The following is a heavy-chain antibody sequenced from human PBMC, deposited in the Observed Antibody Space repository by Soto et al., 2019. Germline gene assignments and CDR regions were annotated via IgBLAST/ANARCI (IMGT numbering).Heavy chain of an antibody. CDR2: ISGSGGST. V-gene: IGHV3-23*01. CDR1: GFTFSSYA. J-gene: IGHJ6*02. D-gene: IGHD2-2*01. Sequence: EVQLLESGGGLVQPGGSLRLSCAASGFTFSSYAMSWVRQAPGKGLEWVSAISGSGGSTYYADSVKGRFTISRDTSKNALYLQMHSLRAEDTAVYYCAKSGGDCSSTSCYLRDYYYYGMYVWGQGTTVTVSS. CDR3: AKSGGDCSSTSCYLRDYYYYGMYV.